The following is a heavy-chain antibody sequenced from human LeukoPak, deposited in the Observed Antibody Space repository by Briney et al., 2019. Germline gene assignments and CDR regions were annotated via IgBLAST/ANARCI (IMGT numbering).Heavy chain of an antibody. CDR2: FDPEDGET. CDR3: ATGGISGSYYRDAFDI. D-gene: IGHD1-26*01. J-gene: IGHJ3*02. CDR1: GYTLTELS. Sequence: GASVKVSCKVSGYTLTELSMHWVRQAPGKGLEWVGGFDPEDGETIYAQKFQGRVTMTEDTSTDTAYMELSSLRSEDTAVYYCATGGISGSYYRDAFDIWGQGTMVTVSS. V-gene: IGHV1-24*01.